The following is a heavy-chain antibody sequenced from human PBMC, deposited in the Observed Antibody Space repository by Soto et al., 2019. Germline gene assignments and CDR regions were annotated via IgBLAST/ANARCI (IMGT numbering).Heavy chain of an antibody. J-gene: IGHJ4*02. CDR1: GGSFSGYY. D-gene: IGHD2-2*01. CDR2: IIHTGST. CDR3: ASVGQPPSDY. V-gene: IGHV4-34*12. Sequence: PSETLSLTCAVSGGSFSGYYWSWIRQPPGKGLEWIGEIIHTGSTNYNPSLKSRVTMSIDTSKKQISLKLSSVTAADTAVYYCASVGQPPSDYWGQGTLVTVSS.